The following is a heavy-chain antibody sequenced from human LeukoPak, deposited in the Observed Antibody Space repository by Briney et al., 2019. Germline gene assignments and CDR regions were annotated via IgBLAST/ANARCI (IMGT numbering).Heavy chain of an antibody. CDR1: GGSFSGYY. Sequence: KPSETLSLTCAVYGGSFSGYYWSWIRQPPGKGLEWIGEINHSGSTNYNPSLKSRVTISGDTSKNQFSLKLTSVTAADTAIYYCAATIKRDYGDTNLDYWGQGTLVTVSS. CDR2: INHSGST. D-gene: IGHD4/OR15-4a*01. J-gene: IGHJ4*02. V-gene: IGHV4-34*01. CDR3: AATIKRDYGDTNLDY.